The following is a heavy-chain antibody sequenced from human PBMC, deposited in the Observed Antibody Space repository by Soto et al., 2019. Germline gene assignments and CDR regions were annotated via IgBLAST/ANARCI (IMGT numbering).Heavy chain of an antibody. CDR3: ASNLRGVVVAQFDI. CDR1: GYTFTSYG. D-gene: IGHD3-22*01. CDR2: ISAYNGNT. V-gene: IGHV1-18*01. Sequence: QVQLVQSGAEVKKPGASVKVSCKASGYTFTSYGISWVRQAPGQGLEWMGWISAYNGNTNYAQKHKGRVTMTTGTSTSTVYMELRSLRSDGTAVYYCASNLRGVVVAQFDIWGQGTMVTVSS. J-gene: IGHJ3*02.